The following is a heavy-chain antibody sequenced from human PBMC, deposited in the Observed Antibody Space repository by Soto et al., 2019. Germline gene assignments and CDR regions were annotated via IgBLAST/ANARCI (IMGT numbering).Heavy chain of an antibody. CDR1: GGSISSGDYY. Sequence: SETLSLTCTVSGGSISSGDYYWSWIRQPPGKGLEWIGYIYYSGSTYYNPSLKSRVTISVDTSKNQFSLKLSSVTAADTAVYYCARAITMVRGVIGSSWFDPWGQGTLVTVSS. V-gene: IGHV4-30-4*01. D-gene: IGHD3-10*01. J-gene: IGHJ5*02. CDR2: IYYSGST. CDR3: ARAITMVRGVIGSSWFDP.